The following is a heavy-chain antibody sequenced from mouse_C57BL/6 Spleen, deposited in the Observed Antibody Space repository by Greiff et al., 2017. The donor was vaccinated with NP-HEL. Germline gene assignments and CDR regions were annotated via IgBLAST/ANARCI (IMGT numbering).Heavy chain of an antibody. J-gene: IGHJ3*01. V-gene: IGHV1-18*01. CDR1: GYTFTDYN. Sequence: EVQGVESGPELVKPGASVKIPCKASGYTFTDYNMDWVKQSHGKSLEWIGDINPNNGGTIYNQKFKGKATLTVDKSSSTAYMELRSLTSEDTAVYYCARSSGAWFAYWGQGTLVTVSA. D-gene: IGHD1-3*01. CDR3: ARSSGAWFAY. CDR2: INPNNGGT.